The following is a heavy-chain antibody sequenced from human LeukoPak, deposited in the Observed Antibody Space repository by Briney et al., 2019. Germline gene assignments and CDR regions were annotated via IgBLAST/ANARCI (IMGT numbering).Heavy chain of an antibody. V-gene: IGHV1-18*01. CDR2: ISGNNDNP. CDR1: GYTFSNLG. D-gene: IGHD2-2*01. Sequence: ASVKVSCKASGYTFSNLGTNWVRQAPGQGLEWMGWISGNNDNPNYGQKFQGRFTVTTDSSTNTAYMELRDLRFDDTAVYYCARDGTSTDDYWGQGTLVTVSS. CDR3: ARDGTSTDDY. J-gene: IGHJ4*02.